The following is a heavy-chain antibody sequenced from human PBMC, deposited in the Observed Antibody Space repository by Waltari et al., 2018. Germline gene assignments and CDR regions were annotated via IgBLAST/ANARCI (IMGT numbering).Heavy chain of an antibody. D-gene: IGHD2-2*01. CDR2: VSPMFGTV. Sequence: QVQLMQSGAEVKKPGSSVKVSCKASGGTFSIHAISWVRKATGQGLEWLGWVSPMFGTVNYAQRFQGIVTITAAESTSTIYMELHTLRSEDTAVYYCASGAGYCSSSNCPHDAFNVWGQGTMVTVSS. CDR1: GGTFSIHA. V-gene: IGHV1-69*01. J-gene: IGHJ3*01. CDR3: ASGAGYCSSSNCPHDAFNV.